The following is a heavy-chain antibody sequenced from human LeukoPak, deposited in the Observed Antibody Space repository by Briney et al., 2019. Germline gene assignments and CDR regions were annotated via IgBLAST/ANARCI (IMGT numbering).Heavy chain of an antibody. CDR2: ISSSSSYI. CDR1: GFTFSSYS. Sequence: RRSQRLSCAASGFTFSSYSMNWVCQAPGKGLEWVSFISSSSSYIYYADSVKGRFTISRDNAKNTLYLQMNSLRAEDTAVYYCAREISAAAARMDHWGQGILVTVSS. J-gene: IGHJ4*02. CDR3: AREISAAAARMDH. V-gene: IGHV3-21*01. D-gene: IGHD6-13*01.